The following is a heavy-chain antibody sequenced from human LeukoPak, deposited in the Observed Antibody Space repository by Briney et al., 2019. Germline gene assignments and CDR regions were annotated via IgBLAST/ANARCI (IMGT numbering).Heavy chain of an antibody. V-gene: IGHV3-30*18. D-gene: IGHD2-15*01. CDR2: ISYDGSNK. Sequence: PGGSLRLSCAASGFTFSSYGMHWVRQAPGKELEWVAVISYDGSNKYYADSVKGRFTISRDNSKNTLYLQMNSLRAEDTAVYYCAKDLGGSYYYGMDVWGQGTTVTVSS. J-gene: IGHJ6*02. CDR1: GFTFSSYG. CDR3: AKDLGGSYYYGMDV.